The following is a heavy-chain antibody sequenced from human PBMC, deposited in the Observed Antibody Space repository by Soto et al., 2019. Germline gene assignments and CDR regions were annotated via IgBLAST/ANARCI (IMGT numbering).Heavy chain of an antibody. D-gene: IGHD2-21*01. V-gene: IGHV3-48*02. Sequence: PGGSLRLSCAASGFTFSSYSMNWVRQAPGKGLEWVSYISSSSSTIYYADSVKGRFTISRDNAKNSLYLQMNSLRDEDTAVYYCARDLWWFVRTHNWFDPWGQGTLVTVSS. J-gene: IGHJ5*02. CDR3: ARDLWWFVRTHNWFDP. CDR1: GFTFSSYS. CDR2: ISSSSSTI.